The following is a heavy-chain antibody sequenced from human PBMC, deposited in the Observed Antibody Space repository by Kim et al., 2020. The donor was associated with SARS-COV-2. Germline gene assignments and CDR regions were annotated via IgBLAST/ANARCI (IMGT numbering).Heavy chain of an antibody. J-gene: IGHJ4*02. Sequence: ASVKVSCKASGYTFTGYYIHWVRQAPGQGLEWMGRINPTGDSTTYAQKFQGRVTVTRDTSTSTVYMELSSLRSEDTAVYYCARRAGTVGTTAALGYWGQGTLVTVSS. CDR3: ARRAGTVGTTAALGY. CDR1: GYTFTGYY. CDR2: INPTGDST. D-gene: IGHD1-26*01. V-gene: IGHV1-46*01.